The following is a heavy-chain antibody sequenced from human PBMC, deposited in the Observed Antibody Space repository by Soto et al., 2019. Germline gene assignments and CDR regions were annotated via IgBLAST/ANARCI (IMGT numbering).Heavy chain of an antibody. CDR3: AREFLGYCSSTSCPHGLDY. Sequence: SETLSLTCAVYGGSFSGYYWSWIRQPPGKGLEWIGEINHSGSTNYNPSLKSRVTISVDTSKNQFSLKLSSVTAADTAVYYCAREFLGYCSSTSCPHGLDYWGQGPLVTV. J-gene: IGHJ4*02. D-gene: IGHD2-2*01. CDR1: GGSFSGYY. V-gene: IGHV4-34*01. CDR2: INHSGST.